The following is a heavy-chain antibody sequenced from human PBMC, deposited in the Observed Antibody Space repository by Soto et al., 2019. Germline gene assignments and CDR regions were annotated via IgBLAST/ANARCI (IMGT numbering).Heavy chain of an antibody. J-gene: IGHJ6*02. Sequence: PSETLSLTCIVSGGSISSNDFYWSWIRQHPGKGLEWIGYIYYSGNTYYNPSLKSRVTISVDTSKNQFFLKLSSVTAADTAVYYCARERGPDILTGYYKPPGGMDVWGQGTTVTVSS. D-gene: IGHD3-9*01. CDR2: IYYSGNT. CDR3: ARERGPDILTGYYKPPGGMDV. V-gene: IGHV4-31*03. CDR1: GGSISSNDFY.